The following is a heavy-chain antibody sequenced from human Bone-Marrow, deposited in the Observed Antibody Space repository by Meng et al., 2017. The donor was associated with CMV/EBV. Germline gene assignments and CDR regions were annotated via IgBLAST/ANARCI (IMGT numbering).Heavy chain of an antibody. Sequence: GSLRLSCTVSGDSISSYYWSWIRQPPGKGLEWIGNIYYSGSNYNPSLKSRVTISIDASKSQFSLKLTSVTAADTAFYYCARSGYSGGWYEIDYWAQGTLATVSS. CDR3: ARSGYSGGWYEIDY. CDR1: GDSISSYY. D-gene: IGHD6-19*01. CDR2: IYYSGS. J-gene: IGHJ4*02. V-gene: IGHV4-59*01.